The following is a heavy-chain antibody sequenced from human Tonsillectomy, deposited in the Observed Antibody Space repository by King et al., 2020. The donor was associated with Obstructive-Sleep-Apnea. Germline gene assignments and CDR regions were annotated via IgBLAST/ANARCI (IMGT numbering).Heavy chain of an antibody. V-gene: IGHV3-48*04. CDR3: AKVRRYFENGVMDV. Sequence: VQLVESGGGLIQPGGSLRLSCAASGFTFSSSSMNWVRQAPGKGLEWVSYIRSDIKTTYYADSVRGRFTIPRDNAKNSLYLQMNSLRVEDTAVYYCAKVRRYFENGVMDVWGQGTTVTVSS. J-gene: IGHJ6*02. D-gene: IGHD3-22*01. CDR2: IRSDIKTT. CDR1: GFTFSSSS.